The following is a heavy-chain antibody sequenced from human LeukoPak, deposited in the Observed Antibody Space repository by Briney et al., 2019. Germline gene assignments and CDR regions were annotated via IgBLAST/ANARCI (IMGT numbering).Heavy chain of an antibody. D-gene: IGHD5-24*01. J-gene: IGHJ4*02. V-gene: IGHV3-23*01. CDR2: IIGSGRDT. CDR1: GFTFSSYA. Sequence: GGSLRLSCAASGFTFSSYAMNWVRQAPGKRLEWVSSIIGSGRDTYYADSVKGRITISRDNSKNTLCLQMNTLRVEDTAVYYCSRGAARMVEMGTIISFEYWGQGTLVTVSS. CDR3: SRGAARMVEMGTIISFEY.